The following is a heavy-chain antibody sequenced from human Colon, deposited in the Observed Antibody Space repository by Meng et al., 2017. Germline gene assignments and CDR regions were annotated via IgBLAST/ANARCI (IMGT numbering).Heavy chain of an antibody. J-gene: IGHJ6*02. D-gene: IGHD2-2*01. CDR3: ARGSSSRYYFYGKDV. Sequence: GESLKISCAASGFTFSNYWMSWVRQAPGKGLEWVANIKQEGSQKYYVDSLKGRFTISRDNAKNSLYLQMNSLRADDTAVYYCARGSSSRYYFYGKDVWGQGTMVTVSS. CDR2: IKQEGSQK. V-gene: IGHV3-7*04. CDR1: GFTFSNYW.